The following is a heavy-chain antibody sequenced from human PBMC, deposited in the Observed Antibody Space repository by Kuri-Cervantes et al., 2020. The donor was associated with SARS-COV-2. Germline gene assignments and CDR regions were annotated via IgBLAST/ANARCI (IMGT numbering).Heavy chain of an antibody. J-gene: IGHJ5*02. D-gene: IGHD3-16*01. Sequence: ASVKVSCKASGYTFTSYYMHWVRQAPGQGLEWMGIINPSGGSTSYAQKFQGRVTMTRDTSTSTVYMELSSLRSEDTAVYYCARERYDYVWGTDTEWFDPWGQGTLVTVSS. V-gene: IGHV1-46*01. CDR3: ARERYDYVWGTDTEWFDP. CDR2: INPSGGST. CDR1: GYTFTSYY.